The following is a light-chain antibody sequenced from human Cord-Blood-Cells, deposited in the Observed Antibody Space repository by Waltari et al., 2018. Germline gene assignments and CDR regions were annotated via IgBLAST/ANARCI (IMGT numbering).Light chain of an antibody. V-gene: IGLV2-14*01. CDR1: SRDVGGYNY. J-gene: IGLJ1*01. CDR3: SSYTSSSTYV. CDR2: DVS. Sequence: QSALTQPASVSGSPGQSITISCTGTSRDVGGYNYVSWNQQHPSKAPKLMIYDVSKRPSSVSTPFSGSKTGNTVCLTISGTQSADEADYYCSSYTSSSTYVFGTETNLTV.